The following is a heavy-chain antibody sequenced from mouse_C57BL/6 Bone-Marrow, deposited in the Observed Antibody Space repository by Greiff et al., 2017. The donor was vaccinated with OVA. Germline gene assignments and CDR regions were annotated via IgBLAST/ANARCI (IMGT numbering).Heavy chain of an antibody. CDR2: INPNNGGT. D-gene: IGHD2-1*01. CDR1: GYTFTDYN. Sequence: EVKLQQSGPELVKPGASVKIPCKASGYTFTDYNMDWVKQSHGKSLEWIGDINPNNGGTIYNQKFKGKATLTVDKSSSTAYMELRSLTSEDTAVYDCAREGYYGNYGWYFDVWGTGTTVTVSS. CDR3: AREGYYGNYGWYFDV. V-gene: IGHV1-18*01. J-gene: IGHJ1*03.